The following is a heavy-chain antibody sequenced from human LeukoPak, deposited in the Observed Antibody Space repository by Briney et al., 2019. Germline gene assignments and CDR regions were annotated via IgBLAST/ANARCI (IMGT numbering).Heavy chain of an antibody. V-gene: IGHV3-30-3*01. D-gene: IGHD3-3*01. CDR1: GFTFSSYA. Sequence: PGRSLRLSCAASGFTFSSYAMHWVRQAPGKGLEWVALISYDGNNKYYADSVKGRFTVSRDNSRDTLYLQMNRLRAEDTAVYYCARDRSGFPDYWGQGSLLTVSS. CDR2: ISYDGNNK. CDR3: ARDRSGFPDY. J-gene: IGHJ4*02.